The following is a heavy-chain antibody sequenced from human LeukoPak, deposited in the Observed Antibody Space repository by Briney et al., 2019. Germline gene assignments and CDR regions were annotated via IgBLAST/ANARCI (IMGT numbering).Heavy chain of an antibody. CDR1: GYTFTGHY. V-gene: IGHV1-2*04. CDR2: INPNSGGT. Sequence: GASVKVSCKASGYTFTGHYMHWVRQAPGQGLEWMGWINPNSGGTNYAQKFQGWVAMTRDTSISTAYMELSRLRSDDTAVYYCARALCDSAVSFDYWGQGTLVTVSS. J-gene: IGHJ4*02. CDR3: ARALCDSAVSFDY.